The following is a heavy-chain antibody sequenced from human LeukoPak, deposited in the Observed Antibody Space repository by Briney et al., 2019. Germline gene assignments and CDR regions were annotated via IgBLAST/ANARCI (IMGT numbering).Heavy chain of an antibody. V-gene: IGHV4-34*01. D-gene: IGHD3-10*01. Sequence: SETLSLTSAVSGGSFSGYFWYRIRQPPGKGLEWIGEINYSGSTNYNPSLKSRVTISADTSKNQFSLKMSSVTAADTAVYYCATTSGYGGQGTLVTVSS. J-gene: IGHJ4*02. CDR3: ATTSGY. CDR2: INYSGST. CDR1: GGSFSGYF.